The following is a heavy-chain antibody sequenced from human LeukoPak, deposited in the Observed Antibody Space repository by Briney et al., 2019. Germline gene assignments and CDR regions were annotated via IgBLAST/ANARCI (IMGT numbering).Heavy chain of an antibody. V-gene: IGHV1-46*01. CDR1: GYTFTNYY. D-gene: IGHD3-16*01. J-gene: IGHJ4*02. CDR3: AKVRVLRLGVPPPDY. Sequence: ASVKVSCKASGYTFTNYYMHWVRQAPGQGLEWMGIINPSGGSTNYAQRFQGRVTMTRDMSTSTVYMQLSSLRSEDTAVYYCAKVRVLRLGVPPPDYWGQGTLVTVSS. CDR2: INPSGGST.